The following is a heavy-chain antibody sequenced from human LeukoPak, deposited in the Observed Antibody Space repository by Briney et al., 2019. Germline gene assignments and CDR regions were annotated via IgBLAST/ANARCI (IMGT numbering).Heavy chain of an antibody. V-gene: IGHV3-33*08. J-gene: IGHJ3*02. CDR3: ARDVYDDGAFDI. CDR1: GFTFSSYA. D-gene: IGHD3-22*01. CDR2: AWYDGSNK. Sequence: GGSLRLSCAASGFTFSSYAMSWVRQAPGKGLEWVAIAWYDGSNKYYADSVKGRFTISRDNSKNTLCLQMNSLRVEDTAVYYCARDVYDDGAFDIWGQGTMVTVSS.